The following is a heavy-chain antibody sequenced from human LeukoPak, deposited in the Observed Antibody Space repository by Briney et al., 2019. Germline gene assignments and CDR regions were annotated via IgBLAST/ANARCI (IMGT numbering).Heavy chain of an antibody. J-gene: IGHJ5*02. V-gene: IGHV4-4*07. D-gene: IGHD2-15*01. CDR1: GGSISSYY. Sequence: PSETLSLTCTVSGGSISSYYWSWMRQPAGQGLEWIRRIYSSESTNYNPSLKSRVTMSVDTSKNQFSLKLSSVTAADTAVYYCAREPLGYCSGGSCYIDPWGQGTLVTVSS. CDR3: AREPLGYCSGGSCYIDP. CDR2: IYSSEST.